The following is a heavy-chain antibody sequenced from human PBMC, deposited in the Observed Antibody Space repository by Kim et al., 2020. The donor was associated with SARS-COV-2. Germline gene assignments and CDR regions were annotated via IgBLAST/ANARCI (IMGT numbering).Heavy chain of an antibody. CDR2: IWYDGSNT. CDR1: GFTFSSYG. D-gene: IGHD6-19*01. J-gene: IGHJ4*02. Sequence: GGSLRLSCAASGFTFSSYGMHWVRQAPGKGLEWVAVIWYDGSNTYYADSVKGRFTISRDNSKNTLYLQMNSLRAEDTAVYYCAIISSSSGWYRDYWGQGTLVTVSS. CDR3: AIISSSSGWYRDY. V-gene: IGHV3-33*01.